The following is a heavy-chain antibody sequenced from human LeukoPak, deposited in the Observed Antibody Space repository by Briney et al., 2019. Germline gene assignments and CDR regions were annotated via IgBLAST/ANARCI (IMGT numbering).Heavy chain of an antibody. J-gene: IGHJ6*03. CDR2: ISAYNGNT. Sequence: ASVKVSCKASGYTFTSYGISWVRQAPGQGLEWMGWISAYNGNTNYAQKLQGRVTMTTDTSTSTAYMELRSLRSDDTAVYYCARDLDSPYYYYMDVWGKGTTVTVSS. D-gene: IGHD3/OR15-3a*01. CDR3: ARDLDSPYYYYMDV. V-gene: IGHV1-18*01. CDR1: GYTFTSYG.